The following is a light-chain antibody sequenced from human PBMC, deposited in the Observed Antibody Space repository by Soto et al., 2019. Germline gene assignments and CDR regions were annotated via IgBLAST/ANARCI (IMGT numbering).Light chain of an antibody. CDR1: QSVGSS. J-gene: IGKJ1*01. CDR2: DSS. Sequence: EIVLTQSPAALSLSPGERATLSCRASQSVGSSLAWYQQKPGQAPRLLINDSSNRATGIPARFSGSGSGTEFTLTISSLQSEDFAVYYCQQYKKWPRTFGHGTKVDI. V-gene: IGKV3-11*01. CDR3: QQYKKWPRT.